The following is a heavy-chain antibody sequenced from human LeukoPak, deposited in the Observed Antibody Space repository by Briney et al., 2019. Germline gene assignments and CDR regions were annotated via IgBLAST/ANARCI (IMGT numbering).Heavy chain of an antibody. V-gene: IGHV3-23*01. CDR1: GFNFITAA. CDR2: IGSSGGST. CDR3: ARVSYSSSYYFDS. J-gene: IGHJ4*02. D-gene: IGHD6-6*01. Sequence: QPGGSLRLSCAASGFNFITAAMTWVRQAPGKGLEWVSLIGSSGGSTYYADSVKGRFTISRDNSNHTLSLQMNSLRVEDTAMYYCARVSYSSSYYFDSWGQGSLVTVSS.